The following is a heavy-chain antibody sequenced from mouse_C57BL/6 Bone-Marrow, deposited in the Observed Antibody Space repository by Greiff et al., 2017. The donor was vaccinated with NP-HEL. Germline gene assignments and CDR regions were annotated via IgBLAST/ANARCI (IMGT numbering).Heavy chain of an antibody. CDR3: AKLGLDWYFDV. Sequence: EVQGVESGGDLVKPGGSLKLSCAASGFTFSSYGMSWVRQTPDKRLEWVATISSGGSYTYYPDSVKGRFTISRDNAKNTLYLQMSSLKSEDTAMYYCAKLGLDWYFDVWGTGTTVTVSS. J-gene: IGHJ1*03. CDR2: ISSGGSYT. V-gene: IGHV5-6*01. D-gene: IGHD4-1*01. CDR1: GFTFSSYG.